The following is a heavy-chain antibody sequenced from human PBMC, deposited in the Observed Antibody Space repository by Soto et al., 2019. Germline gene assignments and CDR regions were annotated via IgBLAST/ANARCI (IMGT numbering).Heavy chain of an antibody. Sequence: QIRLVQSGPEVKKPGTSVKVSCKASGITFNRSAIQWVRQARGQRLEWVGWIVVGSNNRDYAQKFQERVTITSDMSTSTVYMEFSSLTSEDTAIYYCAAVQESPYSMGIWGQGTMVTVSS. J-gene: IGHJ6*02. CDR2: IVVGSNNR. CDR3: AAVQESPYSMGI. D-gene: IGHD2-15*01. CDR1: GITFNRSA. V-gene: IGHV1-58*02.